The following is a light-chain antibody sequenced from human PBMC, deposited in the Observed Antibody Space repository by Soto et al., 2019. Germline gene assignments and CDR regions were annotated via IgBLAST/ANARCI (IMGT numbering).Light chain of an antibody. CDR2: GAS. Sequence: EIVMTQSPATLSVSPGERATLSCRASQSVSSDLAWYHQKPGQAPRLLIYGASTRATAIPDRFSGSGSGTDFSLTISRLEPEDFAVYYCQQYGSSPLTFGGGTKVDIK. CDR3: QQYGSSPLT. J-gene: IGKJ4*01. CDR1: QSVSSD. V-gene: IGKV3-20*01.